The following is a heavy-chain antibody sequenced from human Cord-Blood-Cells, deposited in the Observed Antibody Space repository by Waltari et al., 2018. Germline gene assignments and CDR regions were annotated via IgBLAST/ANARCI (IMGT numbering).Heavy chain of an antibody. J-gene: IGHJ4*02. CDR3: ARVEVTGDLGY. Sequence: EVQLVESGGGLVQPGGSLRLSCAASGFTFSSYWMHWVRQAPGKGLVWVSRSNRDGSSTSYADSVKGRFTISRDNAKNTLYLQMNSLRAEDTAVYYCARVEVTGDLGYWGQGTLVTVSS. D-gene: IGHD7-27*01. V-gene: IGHV3-74*01. CDR2: SNRDGSST. CDR1: GFTFSSYW.